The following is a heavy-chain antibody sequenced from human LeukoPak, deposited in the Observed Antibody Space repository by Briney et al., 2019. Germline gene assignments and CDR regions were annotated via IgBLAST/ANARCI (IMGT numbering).Heavy chain of an antibody. CDR2: ISGSGGST. CDR3: AKVGVGYCSSTSCYTYYFDY. V-gene: IGHV3-23*01. Sequence: GGSLRLSCVASGFTFSSYTMNWVRQAPGKGLEWVSAISGSGGSTYYADSVKGRFTISRDNSKNTLYLQMNSLRAEDTAVYYCAKVGVGYCSSTSCYTYYFDYWGQGTLVTVSS. J-gene: IGHJ4*02. D-gene: IGHD2-2*02. CDR1: GFTFSSYT.